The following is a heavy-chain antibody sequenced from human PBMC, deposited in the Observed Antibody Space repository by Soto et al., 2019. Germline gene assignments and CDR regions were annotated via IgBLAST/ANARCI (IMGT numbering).Heavy chain of an antibody. Sequence: QVQLQESGPGLVKPSQTLSLTCTVSGGSISSGDYYWSWIRQPPGKGLEWIGYIYYSGSTYYNPSLKSRXXIXVXXSKNQFSLKLSSVTAADTAVYYCARAPTMIVYFDYWGQGTLVTVSS. D-gene: IGHD3-22*01. V-gene: IGHV4-30-4*01. J-gene: IGHJ4*02. CDR2: IYYSGST. CDR3: ARAPTMIVYFDY. CDR1: GGSISSGDYY.